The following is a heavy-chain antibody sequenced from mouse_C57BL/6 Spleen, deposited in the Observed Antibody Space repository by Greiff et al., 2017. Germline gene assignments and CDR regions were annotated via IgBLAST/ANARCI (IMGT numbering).Heavy chain of an antibody. J-gene: IGHJ3*01. Sequence: EVQLVESEGGLVQPGSSMKLSCTASGFTFSDYYMAWVRQVPEKGLEWVANINYDGSSTYYLDSLKSRFILSRDNAKNILYLQMSSLKSEDTATYYCARDDDYSWFAYWGQGTLVTVSA. CDR1: GFTFSDYY. D-gene: IGHD2-3*01. CDR2: INYDGSST. V-gene: IGHV5-16*01. CDR3: ARDDDYSWFAY.